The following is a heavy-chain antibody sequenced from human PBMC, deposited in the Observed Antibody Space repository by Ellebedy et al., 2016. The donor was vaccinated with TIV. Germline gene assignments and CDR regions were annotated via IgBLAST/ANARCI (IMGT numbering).Heavy chain of an antibody. CDR1: GFTFSDYW. Sequence: GESLKISCAASGFTFSDYWMAWVRQAPGKGLEWVANIKQDGSEKSYVGSVKGRCTTSRDNAKNPLYLQMNSLRAEDTAVYYCATWFGGRNYWGQGTLVTVSS. CDR2: IKQDGSEK. CDR3: ATWFGGRNY. J-gene: IGHJ4*02. D-gene: IGHD3-10*01. V-gene: IGHV3-7*03.